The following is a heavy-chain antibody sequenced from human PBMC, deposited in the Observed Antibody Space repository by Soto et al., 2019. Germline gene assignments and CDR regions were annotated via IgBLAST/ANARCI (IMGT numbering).Heavy chain of an antibody. V-gene: IGHV4-39*01. CDR3: ARQYRLFDP. CDR2: IYYSGIT. CDR1: DGSISSSSYY. J-gene: IGHJ5*02. Sequence: SETLSLTCTVSDGSISSSSYYWGWIRQPPGKGLEWIGSIYYSGITYYNPSLKSRVTISVDTSKNQFSVKLSSVTAADTAVYYCARQYRLFDPWGQGTLVTVSS. D-gene: IGHD2-2*01.